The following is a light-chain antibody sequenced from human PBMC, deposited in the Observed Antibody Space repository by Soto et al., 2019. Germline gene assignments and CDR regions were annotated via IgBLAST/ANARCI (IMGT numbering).Light chain of an antibody. Sequence: EVVLTQSPATLSVSPGERATLSCRASQSVSNNLAWYQQKPGQAPRLLIYGAFNRATGVPARFSGSGSGTYFTLTIGSPQSEDSAIYYCQQYNNSSLYTFGRGTKLDIK. J-gene: IGKJ2*01. V-gene: IGKV3-15*01. CDR3: QQYNNSSLYT. CDR2: GAF. CDR1: QSVSNN.